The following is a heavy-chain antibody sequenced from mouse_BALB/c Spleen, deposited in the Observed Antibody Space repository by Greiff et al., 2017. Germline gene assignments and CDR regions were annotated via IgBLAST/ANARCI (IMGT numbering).Heavy chain of an antibody. CDR1: GYAFSSSW. J-gene: IGHJ3*01. D-gene: IGHD2-3*01. V-gene: IGHV1-82*01. Sequence: VQLQQSGPELVKPGASVKISCKASGYAFSSSWMNWVKQRPGQGLEWIGRIYPGDGDTNYNGKFKGKATLTADKSSSTAYMQLSSLTSVDSAVYFCARDLDGYPWFAYWGQGTLVTVSA. CDR2: IYPGDGDT. CDR3: ARDLDGYPWFAY.